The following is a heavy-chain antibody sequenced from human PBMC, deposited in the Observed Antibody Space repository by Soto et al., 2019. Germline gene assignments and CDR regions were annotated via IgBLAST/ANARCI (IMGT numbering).Heavy chain of an antibody. CDR1: GGSISSFY. CDR3: ARHSYCSSTSCSTPYFDY. V-gene: IGHV4-59*08. Sequence: SETLSLTSTVSGGSISSFYCSWIRQPPGKGLEWIGSIYYSGSTNYNPSLKSRVTISVDTSKNQFSLKLSSVTAADTAVYYCARHSYCSSTSCSTPYFDYWGQGTLVTVSS. J-gene: IGHJ4*02. D-gene: IGHD2-2*01. CDR2: IYYSGST.